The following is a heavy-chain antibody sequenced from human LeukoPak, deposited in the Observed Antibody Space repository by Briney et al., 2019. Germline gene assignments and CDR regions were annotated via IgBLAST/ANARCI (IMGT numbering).Heavy chain of an antibody. V-gene: IGHV3-21*01. J-gene: IGHJ4*02. CDR2: IDSNSNFM. Sequence: GGSLRLSCAASGFTFGLYSMTWVRQAPGKGLEWVSLIDSNSNFMNYADSVKGRFTISRDNAKKSLYLQMNSLRAEDTAVYYCVKDNPLDYWGQGTLVTVSS. CDR1: GFTFGLYS. D-gene: IGHD1-14*01. CDR3: VKDNPLDY.